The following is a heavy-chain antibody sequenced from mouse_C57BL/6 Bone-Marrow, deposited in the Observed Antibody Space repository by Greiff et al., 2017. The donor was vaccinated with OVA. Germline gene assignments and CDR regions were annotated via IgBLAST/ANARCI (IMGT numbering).Heavy chain of an antibody. V-gene: IGHV5-12*01. J-gene: IGHJ4*01. Sequence: EVQRVESGGGLVQPGGSLKLSCAASGFTFSDYYMYWVRQTPEKRLEWVAYISNGGGSTYYPDTVKGRFTISRDNAKNTLYLQMSRLKSEDTAMYYCARVGYYGSSYNAMDYWGQGTSVTVSS. CDR1: GFTFSDYY. D-gene: IGHD1-1*01. CDR3: ARVGYYGSSYNAMDY. CDR2: ISNGGGST.